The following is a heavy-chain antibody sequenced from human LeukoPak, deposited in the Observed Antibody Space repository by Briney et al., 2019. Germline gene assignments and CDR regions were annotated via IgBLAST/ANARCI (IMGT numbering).Heavy chain of an antibody. CDR3: ASNGLWLNAFDI. D-gene: IGHD5-18*01. CDR2: IIPIFGAA. V-gene: IGHV1-69*05. Sequence: SVKVSCKASGGTFSSYAISWVRQAPGQGLEWMGGIIPIFGAANYAQKFQGRVTITTDESTSTAYMELSSLRSEDAAVYYCASNGLWLNAFDIWGQGTMVTVSS. J-gene: IGHJ3*02. CDR1: GGTFSSYA.